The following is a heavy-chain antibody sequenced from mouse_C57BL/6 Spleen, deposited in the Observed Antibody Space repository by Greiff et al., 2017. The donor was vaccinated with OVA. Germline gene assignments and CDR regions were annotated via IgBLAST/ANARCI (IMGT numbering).Heavy chain of an antibody. CDR3: ARAYSNYRYYFEY. Sequence: QVQLKESGPELVKPGASVKISCKASGYAFSSSWMNWVKQRPGKGLEWLGRIYPGDGDTNYNGKFKGKATLTADKSSSTAYIQLSSLTSEDSAVYFCARAYSNYRYYFEYWGQGTTVTVSS. V-gene: IGHV1-82*01. CDR1: GYAFSSSW. D-gene: IGHD2-5*01. CDR2: IYPGDGDT. J-gene: IGHJ2*01.